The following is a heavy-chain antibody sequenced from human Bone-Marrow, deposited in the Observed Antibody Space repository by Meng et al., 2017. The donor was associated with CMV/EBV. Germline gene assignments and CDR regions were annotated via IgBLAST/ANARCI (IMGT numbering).Heavy chain of an antibody. V-gene: IGHV3-30*04. J-gene: IGHJ4*02. CDR2: ISYDGSNK. CDR3: AKDPSTVTTETRPDDY. D-gene: IGHD4-17*01. Sequence: GESLKISCAASGFTFSSYAMHWVRQAPGKGLEWVAVISYDGSNKYYADSVKGRFTISRDNSKNTLYLQMNSLRAEDTAVYYCAKDPSTVTTETRPDDYWGQGTLVTASS. CDR1: GFTFSSYA.